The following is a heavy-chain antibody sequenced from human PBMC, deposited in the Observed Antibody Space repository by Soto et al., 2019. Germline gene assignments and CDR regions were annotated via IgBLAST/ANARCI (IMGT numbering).Heavy chain of an antibody. CDR1: GGSISSGGYY. CDR3: ARDHFGVKGYYYYGMDV. CDR2: IYYSGST. V-gene: IGHV4-31*03. D-gene: IGHD3-3*01. Sequence: SETLSLTCTVSGGSISSGGYYWSWIRQHPGKGLEWIGYIYYSGSTHYNPSLKSRVTISVDTSKNQFSLKLSSVTAADTAVYYCARDHFGVKGYYYYGMDVWGQGTTVTVSS. J-gene: IGHJ6*02.